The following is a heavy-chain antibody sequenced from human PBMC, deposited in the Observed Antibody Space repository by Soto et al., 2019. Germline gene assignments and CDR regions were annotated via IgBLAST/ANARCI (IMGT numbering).Heavy chain of an antibody. D-gene: IGHD1-20*01. J-gene: IGHJ6*02. CDR1: GGSFSGYY. CDR2: INHSGST. CDR3: ARVGFNWNDDYYGMDV. Sequence: QVQLQQWGAGLLKPSETLSLTCAVYGGSFSGYYWSWIRQPPGKGLEWIGEINHSGSTNYNPSLKSRVTISVDTSKNPSPLMLSSVTAADTAVYYCARVGFNWNDDYYGMDVWGQGTTVTVSS. V-gene: IGHV4-34*01.